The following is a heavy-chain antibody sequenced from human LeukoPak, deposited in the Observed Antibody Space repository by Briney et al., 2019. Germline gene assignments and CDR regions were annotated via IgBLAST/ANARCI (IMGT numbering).Heavy chain of an antibody. CDR1: GFSFRRYG. CDR3: ARGPDYGSRSDDY. D-gene: IGHD3-10*01. CDR2: ISYDGSDK. V-gene: IGHV3-30*03. Sequence: VGSLRLSRAAPGFSFRRYGVHWVRQAPGKSLKWVAVISYDGSDKYYRDSVKSRFTISRDNTKNTLYLQISSLRAEDTTAYFYARGPDYGSRSDDYWRQETQVTVSS. J-gene: IGHJ4*02.